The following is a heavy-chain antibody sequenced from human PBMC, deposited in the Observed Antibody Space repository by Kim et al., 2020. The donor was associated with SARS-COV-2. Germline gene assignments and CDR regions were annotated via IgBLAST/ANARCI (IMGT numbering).Heavy chain of an antibody. CDR2: IKQAGDDN. V-gene: IGHV3-7*03. Sequence: GGSLRLSCIASGFNFGTYYMSWIRQAPGKGLEWVANIKQAGDDNYVVDSVKGRFTISRDNSKNLLFLQMDGLRADDTALYYCARSHNWITQGAFDFWGRGTMVTVSS. D-gene: IGHD2-2*03. CDR3: ARSHNWITQGAFDF. J-gene: IGHJ3*01. CDR1: GFNFGTYY.